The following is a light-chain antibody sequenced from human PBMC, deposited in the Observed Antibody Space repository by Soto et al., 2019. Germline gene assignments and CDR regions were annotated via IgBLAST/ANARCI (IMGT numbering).Light chain of an antibody. Sequence: QPVLTQSSSASASLGSSVKLTCTLSSGHSSYIIAWHQQQPGKAPRYLMKLEGSGSYNKGSGVPDRFSGSSSGADRYLTISNLQFEDEADYYCETWDSNTVVFGGGTQPTVL. CDR1: SGHSSYI. CDR2: LEGSGSY. J-gene: IGLJ2*01. V-gene: IGLV4-60*02. CDR3: ETWDSNTVV.